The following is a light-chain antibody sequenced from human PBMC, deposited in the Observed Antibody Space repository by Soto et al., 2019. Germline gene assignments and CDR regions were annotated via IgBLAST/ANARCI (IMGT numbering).Light chain of an antibody. J-gene: IGKJ1*01. Sequence: EIVLTQSPGTLSLSPGERATLSCRASQRIGSYLAWYQQKPGQTPRLLIYDASNRATGIPARFSGSGSGTAFTLNISILEPEDFAVYYCQQRSNWPPTLTFGQGTKVEIK. V-gene: IGKV3-11*01. CDR3: QQRSNWPPTLT. CDR1: QRIGSY. CDR2: DAS.